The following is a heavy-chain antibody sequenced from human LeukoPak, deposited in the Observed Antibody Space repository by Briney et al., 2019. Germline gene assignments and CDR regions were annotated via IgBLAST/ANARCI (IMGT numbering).Heavy chain of an antibody. V-gene: IGHV4-31*03. CDR2: IYYSGST. J-gene: IGHJ4*02. CDR1: GGSISSGGYY. Sequence: SETLSLTCTVSGGSISSGGYYWSWIRQHPGKGLEWIGYIYYSGSTYYNPSLKSRVTISVDTSKNQFSLKLSSVTAADTAVYYCACSLEDYDFWSGYPKFDYWGQGTLVTVSS. D-gene: IGHD3-3*01. CDR3: ACSLEDYDFWSGYPKFDY.